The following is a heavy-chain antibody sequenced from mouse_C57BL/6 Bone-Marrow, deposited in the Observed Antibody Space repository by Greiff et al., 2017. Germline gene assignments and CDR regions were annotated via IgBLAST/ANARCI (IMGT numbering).Heavy chain of an antibody. Sequence: QVQLQQPGAELVKPGASVKMSCKASGYTFTSYWITWVKQRPGQGLEWIGEIYPGSGSTNYNEKFKSKATLTVDTSSTTAYLQLSSLTSEDSAVYYCARCGYREAMDYWGQGTSVTVSS. CDR2: IYPGSGST. J-gene: IGHJ4*01. CDR3: ARCGYREAMDY. D-gene: IGHD2-12*01. V-gene: IGHV1-55*01. CDR1: GYTFTSYW.